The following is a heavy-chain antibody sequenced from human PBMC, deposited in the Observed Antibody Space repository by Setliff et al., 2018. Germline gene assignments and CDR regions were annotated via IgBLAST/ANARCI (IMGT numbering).Heavy chain of an antibody. Sequence: ASVQVSCKTSGYNFITFGISWVRQAPGQGLEWMGWISPYMGNTNYAQKFEGRVTMTTDSSTKTVYMELRSLTSDDTAIYYCTRGPGPNVVVAMPFDRWGQGTLVTVSS. CDR1: GYNFITFG. CDR2: ISPYMGNT. D-gene: IGHD5-12*01. CDR3: TRGPGPNVVVAMPFDR. V-gene: IGHV1-18*01. J-gene: IGHJ4*02.